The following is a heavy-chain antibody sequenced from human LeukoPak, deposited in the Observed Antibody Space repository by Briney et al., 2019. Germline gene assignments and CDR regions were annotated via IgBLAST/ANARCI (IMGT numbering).Heavy chain of an antibody. J-gene: IGHJ6*02. Sequence: GGSLRLSCAASGFTLSSYWMHWVRQAPAKGLVWVSRINSDGSRTYYADSVKGRFTISRDNAKNTLYLQMNRLRAEDTAVYYCARDFGPYGMDVWGQGTTVTVSS. CDR1: GFTLSSYW. D-gene: IGHD3-16*01. V-gene: IGHV3-74*01. CDR2: INSDGSRT. CDR3: ARDFGPYGMDV.